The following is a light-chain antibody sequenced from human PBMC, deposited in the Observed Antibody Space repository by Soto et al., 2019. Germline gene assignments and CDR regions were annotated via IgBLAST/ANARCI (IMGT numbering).Light chain of an antibody. CDR2: GAL. J-gene: IGKJ2*03. V-gene: IGKV3-20*01. CDR3: LRYGTTPRS. Sequence: EIVLTQSPGALSLSPGQGATLSCRASQPINYNWLAWYQQRPGQAPKLLIYGALYRAAGIPDRFSGSGSGPDFTLNLCALEAHAFGVYYCLRYGTTPRSFGEG. CDR1: QPINYNW.